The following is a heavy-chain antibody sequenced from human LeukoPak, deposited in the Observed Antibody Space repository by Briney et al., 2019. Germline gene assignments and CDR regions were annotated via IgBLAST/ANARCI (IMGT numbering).Heavy chain of an antibody. CDR1: GFTFSTSW. CDR3: AKDIQNDYGDSHDAFDI. D-gene: IGHD4-17*01. CDR2: IKKDGSET. V-gene: IGHV3-7*03. Sequence: GGSLRLSCAASGFTFSTSWMSWVRQVPGKGLEWVANIKKDGSETYYVDSVKGRFTISRDNAKNSLYLQMNSLRAEDTAMYYCAKDIQNDYGDSHDAFDIWGQGTMVTVSS. J-gene: IGHJ3*02.